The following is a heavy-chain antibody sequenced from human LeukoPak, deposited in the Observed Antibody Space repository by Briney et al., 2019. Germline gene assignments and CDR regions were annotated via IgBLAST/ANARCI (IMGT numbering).Heavy chain of an antibody. V-gene: IGHV4-4*09. D-gene: IGHD2-2*01. CDR3: ASRWCSSSSCYSAFDV. CDR2: IYTSGST. J-gene: IGHJ3*01. CDR1: GGSISSYY. Sequence: SETLSLTCTVSGGSISSYYWSWIRRPPGKGLEWIGYIYTSGSTNYNPSLKSRVTMSVDTSKNQFSLKLSPVAAADTAVYYCASRWCSSSSCYSAFDVWGQGTMVTVSS.